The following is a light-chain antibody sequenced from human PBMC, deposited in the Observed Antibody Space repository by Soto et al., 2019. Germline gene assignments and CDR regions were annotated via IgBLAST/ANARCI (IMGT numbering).Light chain of an antibody. Sequence: QSVLTQPRSVSGSPGQSVAISCTGTSGDIGGYNYVSWYQQHPGTAPKLLIYDVSKRPSGVPDRFSGSKSGNTASLTISRLQAGDEADYFCCSNAGSYISVFGGGTKLTVL. J-gene: IGLJ3*02. CDR2: DVS. CDR1: SGDIGGYNY. V-gene: IGLV2-11*01. CDR3: CSNAGSYISV.